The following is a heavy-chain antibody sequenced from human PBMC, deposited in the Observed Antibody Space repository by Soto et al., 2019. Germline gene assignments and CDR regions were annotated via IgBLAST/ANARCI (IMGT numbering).Heavy chain of an antibody. D-gene: IGHD3-10*01. CDR2: ISGSGGST. CDR3: AKVPFSYGSALGWYFDL. V-gene: IGHV3-23*01. J-gene: IGHJ2*01. Sequence: GGSLRLSCAASGFTFSSYAMSWVRQAPGKGLEWVSAISGSGGSTYYADSVKGRFTISRDSSKNTLYLQMNSLRAEDTAVYYCAKVPFSYGSALGWYFDLWGRGTLVTVSS. CDR1: GFTFSSYA.